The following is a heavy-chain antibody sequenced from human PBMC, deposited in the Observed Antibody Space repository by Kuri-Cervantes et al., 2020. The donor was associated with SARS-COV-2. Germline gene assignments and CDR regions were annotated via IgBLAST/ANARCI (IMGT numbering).Heavy chain of an antibody. Sequence: GSLRLSCTVSGGSISSSSYYWGWIRQPPGKGLEWIGSIYYSGSTNYNPSLKSRVTISVDTSKNQFSLKLSSVTAADTAVYYCARDEASSGAFDIWGQGTMVTVSS. CDR2: IYYSGST. J-gene: IGHJ3*02. V-gene: IGHV4-39*07. CDR1: GGSISSSSYY. D-gene: IGHD3-10*01. CDR3: ARDEASSGAFDI.